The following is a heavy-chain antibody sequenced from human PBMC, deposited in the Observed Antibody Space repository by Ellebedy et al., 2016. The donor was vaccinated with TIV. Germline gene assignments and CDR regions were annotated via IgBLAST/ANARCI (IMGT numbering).Heavy chain of an antibody. CDR3: ARVPRGHDYGGENWFDP. CDR2: ISAYNGNT. CDR1: SYTFSNFG. V-gene: IGHV1-18*01. D-gene: IGHD4-23*01. J-gene: IGHJ5*01. Sequence: AASVKVSCKASSYTFSNFGVSWVRQAPGQGLEWMGWISAYNGNTNYAQKLQGRVTMTTDTSTSTAYMELRSLRSDDTAVYYCARVPRGHDYGGENWFDPWGQGTLVTVSS.